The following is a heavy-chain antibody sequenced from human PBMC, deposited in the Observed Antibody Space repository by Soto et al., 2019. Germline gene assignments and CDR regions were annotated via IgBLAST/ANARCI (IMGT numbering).Heavy chain of an antibody. J-gene: IGHJ4*02. Sequence: GGSLRLSCAASGFTFSSYAMSWVRQAPGKGLEWVSAISGSGGSTYYADSVEGRFTISRDNSKNTLYLQMNSLRAEDTAVYYCAKYGLRGYSYCLPYWGQGTLVTVSS. CDR3: AKYGLRGYSYCLPY. CDR1: GFTFSSYA. CDR2: ISGSGGST. V-gene: IGHV3-23*01. D-gene: IGHD5-18*01.